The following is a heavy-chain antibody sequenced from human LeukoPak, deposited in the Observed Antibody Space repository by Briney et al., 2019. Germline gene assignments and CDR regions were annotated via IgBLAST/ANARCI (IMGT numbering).Heavy chain of an antibody. CDR1: GFTFSRYG. CDR3: ARDWGIQFPNWFDP. J-gene: IGHJ5*02. CDR2: VSTTSSYI. D-gene: IGHD3-16*01. V-gene: IGHV3-21*01. Sequence: PGGSLRLSCAVYGFTFSRYGMNWVRQAPGKGLEWVSSVSTTSSYIHYADSVKGRFTISRDNAKDSLYLQMNSLRDEDTAVYYCARDWGIQFPNWFDPWGQGTLVTVSS.